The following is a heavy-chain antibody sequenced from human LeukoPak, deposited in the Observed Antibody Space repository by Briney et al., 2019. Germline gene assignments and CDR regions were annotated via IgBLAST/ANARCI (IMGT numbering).Heavy chain of an antibody. J-gene: IGHJ6*04. CDR1: GFTFSSYG. CDR3: AKEPIVAVNGPV. D-gene: IGHD6-13*01. Sequence: GGSLRLSCAASGFTFSSYGMSWVRQTPGKGLEWLSAISSSGGSTYYADSVKGRFTISRDNSKNTLFLQMSSLRAEDTAVYYCAKEPIVAVNGPVWGIGTTVTISS. V-gene: IGHV3-23*01. CDR2: ISSSGGST.